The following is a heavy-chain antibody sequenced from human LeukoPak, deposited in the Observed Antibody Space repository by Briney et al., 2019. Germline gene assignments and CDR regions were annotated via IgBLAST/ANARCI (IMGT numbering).Heavy chain of an antibody. Sequence: ASVKVSCKASGGTVSSYEINWVRQAPGQGLEWMGGIIPIFGTANYAQKFQGRVTITADESTSTAYMELSSLRSEDTAVYYCARSGNWYYDDIGYNWFDPWGQGTLVTVSS. CDR1: GGTVSSYE. V-gene: IGHV1-69*13. CDR3: ARSGNWYYDDIGYNWFDP. J-gene: IGHJ5*02. CDR2: IIPIFGTA. D-gene: IGHD3-16*01.